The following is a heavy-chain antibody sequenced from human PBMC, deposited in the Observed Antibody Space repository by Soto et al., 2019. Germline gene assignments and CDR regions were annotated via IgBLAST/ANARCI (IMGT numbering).Heavy chain of an antibody. J-gene: IGHJ1*01. CDR3: ARADCQQLVLWCGNFQH. CDR2: ISAYNGNT. V-gene: IGHV1-18*01. Sequence: QVQLVQSGAEVKKPGASVKVSCKASGYTFTSYGISWVRQAPGQGLEWMGWISAYNGNTNYAQKLQGRVTITTDTPTSTAYMELRSLRSDDTAVYYCARADCQQLVLWCGNFQHWVQGTLVTVSS. CDR1: GYTFTSYG. D-gene: IGHD6-13*01.